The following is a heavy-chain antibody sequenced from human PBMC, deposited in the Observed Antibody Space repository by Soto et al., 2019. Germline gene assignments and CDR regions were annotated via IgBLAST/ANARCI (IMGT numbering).Heavy chain of an antibody. J-gene: IGHJ6*02. V-gene: IGHV1-69*11. CDR3: ARWSQPPYTAGTYAVDV. CDR1: GGTFSSSG. Sequence: QVHLVQSGTEVKKPGSSVKVSCKASGGTFSSSGFSWVRQAPGQGLEWMGMIVPSLDTTNYAQKFQARVTITADAVTSTAATELRSLRSEDTAVSYCARWSQPPYTAGTYAVDVWGQGNRVSVSS. D-gene: IGHD2-8*02. CDR2: IVPSLDTT.